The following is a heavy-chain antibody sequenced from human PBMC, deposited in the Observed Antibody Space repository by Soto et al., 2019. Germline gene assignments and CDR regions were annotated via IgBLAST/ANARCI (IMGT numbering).Heavy chain of an antibody. CDR3: TRDRSSSSWYGYYYYYGMDV. D-gene: IGHD6-13*01. J-gene: IGHJ6*02. V-gene: IGHV3-30*03. Sequence: PGGSLRLSCAASGFTFSSYGMHWVRQAPGKGLEWVAVISYDGSNKYYADSVKGRFTISRDDSKSIAYLQMNSLKTEDTAVYYCTRDRSSSSWYGYYYYYGMDVWGQGTTVTVSS. CDR2: ISYDGSNK. CDR1: GFTFSSYG.